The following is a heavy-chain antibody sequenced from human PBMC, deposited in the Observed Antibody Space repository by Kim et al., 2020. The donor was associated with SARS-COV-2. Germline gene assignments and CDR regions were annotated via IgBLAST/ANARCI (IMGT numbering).Heavy chain of an antibody. Sequence: LKSRVTISVDTSKNQFSLKLSSVTAADTAVYYCARGRSTMIVVAYPGGDYWGQGTLVTVSS. J-gene: IGHJ4*02. V-gene: IGHV4-34*01. CDR3: ARGRSTMIVVAYPGGDY. D-gene: IGHD3-22*01.